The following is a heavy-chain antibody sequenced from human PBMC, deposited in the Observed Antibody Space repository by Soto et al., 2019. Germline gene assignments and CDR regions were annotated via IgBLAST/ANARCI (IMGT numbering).Heavy chain of an antibody. J-gene: IGHJ6*02. CDR2: IYYIGST. V-gene: IGHV4-39*01. CDR1: GGSIRGSSYY. D-gene: IGHD3-10*01. CDR3: PTLPRVWFGELGYHYYYGINV. Sequence: SETLSLTCTVCGGSIRGSSYYWGWIRQSPGKGLEWIGNIYYIGSTYYNPSLKSRVTISVDTSKNQFSMKLSSVTAADTAVYYSPTLPRVWFGELGYHYYYGINVLGQRTTITVCS.